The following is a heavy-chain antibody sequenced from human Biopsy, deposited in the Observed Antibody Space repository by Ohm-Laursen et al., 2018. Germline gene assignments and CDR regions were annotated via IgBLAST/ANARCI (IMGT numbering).Heavy chain of an antibody. Sequence: GASVKVSCKPPGYSFTKYYINWVRQAPGQGLEWMGIINPTGGTTSYAEKFQGRVTLTRDTSTGTVYLELNSLIYEDTALYYCARDETGSSVFGPYYYGMDVWGQGTTVTVSS. J-gene: IGHJ6*02. CDR2: INPTGGTT. D-gene: IGHD3-9*01. CDR1: GYSFTKYY. V-gene: IGHV1-46*01. CDR3: ARDETGSSVFGPYYYGMDV.